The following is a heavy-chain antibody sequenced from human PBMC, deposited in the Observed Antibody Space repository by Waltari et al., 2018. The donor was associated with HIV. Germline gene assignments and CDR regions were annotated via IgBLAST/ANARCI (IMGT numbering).Heavy chain of an antibody. CDR1: GSTFCAYN. V-gene: IGHV1-2*04. CDR3: SRSESSTWANLDF. J-gene: IGHJ4*02. D-gene: IGHD3-10*01. CDR2: INPGNGDT. Sequence: QVQLVQSGTEVGNPGASVTVACRTSGSTFCAYNLHWVRQAPGEGFEWVGWINPGNGDTDYAQKFQGWVTMTKGTSSNTVYLTLNRLRSDDTAIYYCSRSESSTWANLDFWGQGTLVSVSS.